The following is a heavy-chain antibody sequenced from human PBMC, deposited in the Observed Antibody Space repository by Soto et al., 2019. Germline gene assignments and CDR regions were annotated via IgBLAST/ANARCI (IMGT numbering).Heavy chain of an antibody. D-gene: IGHD3-10*01. Sequence: GGSLRLSCAASGFTFSSYGMHWVRQAPGKGLEWVAVIWYYGSNKYYADSVKGRFTISRDNSKNTLYLQMNSLRAEDTAVYYCARDRIRGHLSPAAEYFKHWGQGTLVTVSS. V-gene: IGHV3-33*01. CDR3: ARDRIRGHLSPAAEYFKH. CDR2: IWYYGSNK. CDR1: GFTFSSYG. J-gene: IGHJ1*01.